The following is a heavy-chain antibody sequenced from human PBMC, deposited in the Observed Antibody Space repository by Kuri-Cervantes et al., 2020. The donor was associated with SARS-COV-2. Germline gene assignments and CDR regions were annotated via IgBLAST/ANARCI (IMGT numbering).Heavy chain of an antibody. CDR3: ARERSGSYRDY. Sequence: SQTLSLTCAVYGESFSGYYWSWIRQPPGKGLEWIGEINHSGSTNYNPSLKSRVTMSVDTSKNQFSLRLASVTAADTAVYYCARERSGSYRDYWGQGTLVTVSS. J-gene: IGHJ4*02. CDR2: INHSGST. V-gene: IGHV4-34*01. D-gene: IGHD1-26*01. CDR1: GESFSGYY.